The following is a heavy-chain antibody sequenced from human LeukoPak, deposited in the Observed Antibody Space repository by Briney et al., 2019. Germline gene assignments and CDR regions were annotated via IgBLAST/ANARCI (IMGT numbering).Heavy chain of an antibody. V-gene: IGHV3-48*01. J-gene: IGHJ4*02. D-gene: IGHD1-20*01. CDR2: ISSSSSTI. CDR3: ARVTRIYSVDY. CDR1: GFTFSSYG. Sequence: GRSLRLSCAASGFTFSSYGMHWVRQAPGKGLEWVSYISSSSSTIYYADSVKGRFTISRDNAKNSLYLQMNSLRAEDTAVYYCARVTRIYSVDYWGQGTLVTVSS.